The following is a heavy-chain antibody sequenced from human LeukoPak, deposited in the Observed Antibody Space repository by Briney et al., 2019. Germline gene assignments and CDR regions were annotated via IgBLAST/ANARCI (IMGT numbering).Heavy chain of an antibody. CDR3: GSGSGYDMNWFDP. J-gene: IGHJ5*02. Sequence: PSETLSLTCAVSGGSISSGGYSWSWIRQPPGKGLEWIGYIYHSGSTYYNPSLKSRVTISVDRSKNQFSLKLSSVTAADTAVYYCGSGSGYDMNWFDPWGQGTLVTASS. V-gene: IGHV4-30-2*01. D-gene: IGHD5-12*01. CDR2: IYHSGST. CDR1: GGSISSGGYS.